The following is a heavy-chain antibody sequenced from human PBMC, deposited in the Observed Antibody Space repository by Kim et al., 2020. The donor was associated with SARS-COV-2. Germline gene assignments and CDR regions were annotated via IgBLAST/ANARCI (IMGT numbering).Heavy chain of an antibody. CDR2: ST. CDR3: AGGRGKLIDY. V-gene: IGHV4-34*01. J-gene: IGHJ4*02. Sequence: STPSHPSLQRLVTISVDTSKNHFSLKLGSVTAADTAVYYCAGGRGKLIDYWGQGTLVTVSS.